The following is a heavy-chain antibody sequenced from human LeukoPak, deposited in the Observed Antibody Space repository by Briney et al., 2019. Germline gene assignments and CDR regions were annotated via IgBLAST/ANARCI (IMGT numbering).Heavy chain of an antibody. CDR3: AKVPVTTPYYYGMDV. J-gene: IGHJ6*02. CDR1: GFTFSSYA. CDR2: ISGGGGST. V-gene: IGHV3-23*01. D-gene: IGHD4-17*01. Sequence: GGSLRLSCAASGFTFSSYAMNWVRQAPGEGLEWVSAISGGGGSTYYADSVKGRFTISRDNSRNTLYLQMNSLRAEDTAVYYCAKVPVTTPYYYGMDVWGQGTTVTVSS.